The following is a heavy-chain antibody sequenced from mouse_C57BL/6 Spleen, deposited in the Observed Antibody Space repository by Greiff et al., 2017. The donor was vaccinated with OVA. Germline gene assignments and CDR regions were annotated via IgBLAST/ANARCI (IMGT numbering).Heavy chain of an antibody. CDR1: GYTFTSYW. Sequence: QVQLKQSGAELAKPGASVKLSCKASGYTFTSYWMHWVKQRPGQGLEWIGYINPSSGYTKYNQKFKDKATLTADKSSSTAYMQLSSLTYEDSAVYYCARGGYSNYGYFDVWGTGTTVTVSS. D-gene: IGHD2-5*01. V-gene: IGHV1-7*01. CDR2: INPSSGYT. CDR3: ARGGYSNYGYFDV. J-gene: IGHJ1*03.